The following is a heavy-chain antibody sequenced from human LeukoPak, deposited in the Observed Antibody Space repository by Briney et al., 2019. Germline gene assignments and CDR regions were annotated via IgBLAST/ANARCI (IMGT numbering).Heavy chain of an antibody. Sequence: PSETLSLTCTVSGGSLSSYYWSWIRQPPGKGLEWIGSIYYSGSTNYNPSLKSRVTISVDTSKNQFSLKLSSVTAADTAVYYCARAFDYDSSGYYGGYFDYWGQGTLVTVSS. J-gene: IGHJ4*02. CDR1: GGSLSSYY. CDR3: ARAFDYDSSGYYGGYFDY. CDR2: IYYSGST. D-gene: IGHD3-22*01. V-gene: IGHV4-59*08.